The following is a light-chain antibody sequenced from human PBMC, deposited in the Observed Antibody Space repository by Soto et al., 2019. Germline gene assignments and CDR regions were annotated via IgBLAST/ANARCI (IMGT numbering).Light chain of an antibody. J-gene: IGKJ1*01. CDR1: QSISRY. CDR2: AAS. Sequence: DIQMTQSPSSLSASVGDRVTITCRASQSISRYLNWYQQKPGKAPKLLIYAASTLQSGVPSRFSGSGSGTDFTLTISSLHPEDFATYYCQRSSGTSAAFGQGTKVDIK. CDR3: QRSSGTSAA. V-gene: IGKV1-39*01.